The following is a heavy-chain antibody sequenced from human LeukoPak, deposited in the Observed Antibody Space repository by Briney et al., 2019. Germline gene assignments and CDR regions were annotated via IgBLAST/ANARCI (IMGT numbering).Heavy chain of an antibody. CDR1: GGSISSGSYY. CDR3: AREEVGAVDY. J-gene: IGHJ4*02. Sequence: SQTLSLTCTASGGSISSGSYYWSWIRQPAGKRLEWIGRIYTSGSTNYNPSLKSRVTISVDTSKNQFSLKLSSVTAADTAVYYCAREEVGAVDYWGQGTLVTVSS. D-gene: IGHD1-26*01. V-gene: IGHV4-61*02. CDR2: IYTSGST.